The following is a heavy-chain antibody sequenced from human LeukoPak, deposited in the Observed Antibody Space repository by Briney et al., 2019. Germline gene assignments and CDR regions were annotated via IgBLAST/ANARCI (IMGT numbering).Heavy chain of an antibody. Sequence: GESLKISCKGSGYSFTSYWIGWVRQMPGKGPEWMGIIYPGDSDTRYSPSFQGQVTISADKSISTAYLQWSSLKASDTARYYCARGGRVVVIDDAFDIWGQGTMVTVSS. CDR3: ARGGRVVVIDDAFDI. CDR1: GYSFTSYW. V-gene: IGHV5-51*01. CDR2: IYPGDSDT. D-gene: IGHD3-22*01. J-gene: IGHJ3*02.